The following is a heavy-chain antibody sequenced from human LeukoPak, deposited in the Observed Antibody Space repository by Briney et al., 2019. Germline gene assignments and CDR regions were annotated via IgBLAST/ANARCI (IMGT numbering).Heavy chain of an antibody. CDR1: GFIFSNYG. CDR2: IRYDASDK. Sequence: GGSLRLSCAASGFIFSNYGIHWVRQAPGKGLEWVAFIRYDASDKYYADSVKGRFTISRDNSKNKVYLQMNSLGAEDTAVYYCAKDFSGVVSDWFDPWGQGTLVTVSS. CDR3: AKDFSGVVSDWFDP. V-gene: IGHV3-30*02. J-gene: IGHJ5*02. D-gene: IGHD3-10*01.